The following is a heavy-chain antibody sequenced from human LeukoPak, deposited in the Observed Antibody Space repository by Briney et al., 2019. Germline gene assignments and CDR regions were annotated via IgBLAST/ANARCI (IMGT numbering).Heavy chain of an antibody. CDR1: GFTFSSYW. CDR3: ARDLRLPIQAGTGFFDY. CDR2: IKQDGSEK. V-gene: IGHV3-7*03. J-gene: IGHJ4*02. Sequence: GGSLRLSSAASGFTFSSYWMSWVRQAPGKGLEWVANIKQDGSEKYYVDSVKGRFTISRDNAKNSLYLQMNSLRAEDTAVYYCARDLRLPIQAGTGFFDYWGQGTLVTVSS. D-gene: IGHD6-19*01.